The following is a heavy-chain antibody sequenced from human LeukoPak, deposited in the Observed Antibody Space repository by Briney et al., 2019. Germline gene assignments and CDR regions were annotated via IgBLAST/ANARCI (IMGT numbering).Heavy chain of an antibody. J-gene: IGHJ4*02. V-gene: IGHV1-69*05. CDR3: ARVRGSRSSFFDY. CDR2: IIPIFGTA. Sequence: SVKVSCKASGSTFSSYAISWVRQAPGQGLEWMGGIIPIFGTANYAQKFQGRVTITTDESTSTVYMELSSLRSEDTAVYYCARVRGSRSSFFDYWGQGTLVTVSS. D-gene: IGHD6-6*01. CDR1: GSTFSSYA.